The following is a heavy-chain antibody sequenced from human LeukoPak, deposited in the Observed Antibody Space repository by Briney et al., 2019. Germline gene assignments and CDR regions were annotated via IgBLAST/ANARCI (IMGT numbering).Heavy chain of an antibody. D-gene: IGHD6-19*01. V-gene: IGHV4-59*01. CDR2: IYYSGST. CDR3: ARRKMGAVAP. CDR1: GGSISSYY. J-gene: IGHJ5*02. Sequence: PSETLSLTCTVSGGSISSYYWSWIRQPPGKGLEWIGYIYYSGSTNYSPSLKSRVTISVDTSKNQFSPKLSSVTAADTAVYYCARRKMGAVAPWGQGTLVTVSS.